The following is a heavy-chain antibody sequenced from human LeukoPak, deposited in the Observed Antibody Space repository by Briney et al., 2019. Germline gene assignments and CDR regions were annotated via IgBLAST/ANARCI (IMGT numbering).Heavy chain of an antibody. CDR2: ISGSGEET. J-gene: IGHJ4*02. D-gene: IGHD7-27*01. CDR1: GCTFSSYA. Sequence: GGSLRLSCAVSGCTFSSYAMNWVRQAPGKGLERVASISGSGEETHYAHSAEGRLTVSRDNFKNTLYLQLTSLGPDATAVYYCRRAGDVAYWGPGTLVTVSP. CDR3: RRAGDVAY. V-gene: IGHV3-23*01.